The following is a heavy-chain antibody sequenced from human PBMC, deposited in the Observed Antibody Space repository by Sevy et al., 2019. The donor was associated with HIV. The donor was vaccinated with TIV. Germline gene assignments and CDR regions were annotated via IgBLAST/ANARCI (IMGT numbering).Heavy chain of an antibody. CDR3: ARAYSSSSDWFDP. CDR2: ISGISNYI. Sequence: GGSLRLSCAASGFTFSSYSMNWVRQAPGKGLEWVSSISGISNYIYYADSVKGRFTISRDNAKNSLYLQMNSLRAEDTAVYYCARAYSSSSDWFDPWGQGTLVTVSS. V-gene: IGHV3-21*04. CDR1: GFTFSSYS. D-gene: IGHD6-6*01. J-gene: IGHJ5*02.